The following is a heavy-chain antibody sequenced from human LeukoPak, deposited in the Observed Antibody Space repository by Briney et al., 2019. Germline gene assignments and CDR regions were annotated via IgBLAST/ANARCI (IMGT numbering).Heavy chain of an antibody. V-gene: IGHV4-38-2*02. CDR3: ATVVVAAHDAFDI. D-gene: IGHD2-15*01. CDR2: IYHSGST. CDR1: GYSISNGYY. J-gene: IGHJ3*02. Sequence: SETLSLTCTVSGYSISNGYYWGWIRQPPGKGLEWIGSIYHSGSTYYNPSLKSRVTISVDTSKNQFSLKLSSVTAADTAVYYCATVVVAAHDAFDIWGQGTMVTVSS.